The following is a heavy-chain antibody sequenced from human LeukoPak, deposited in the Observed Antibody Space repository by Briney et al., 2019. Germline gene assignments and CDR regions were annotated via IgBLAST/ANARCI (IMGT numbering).Heavy chain of an antibody. CDR1: GFTFSSYA. V-gene: IGHV3-23*01. D-gene: IGHD6-13*01. CDR2: ISGSGGST. Sequence: GGSLRLSCAASGFTFSSYAVSWVRQAPGKGLEWVSGISGSGGSTYYADSVKGRFTISRDNSKNTLYLQMNSLRAEDTAVYYCAKVGAAAYYYYYMDVWGKGTTVTVSS. CDR3: AKVGAAAYYYYYMDV. J-gene: IGHJ6*03.